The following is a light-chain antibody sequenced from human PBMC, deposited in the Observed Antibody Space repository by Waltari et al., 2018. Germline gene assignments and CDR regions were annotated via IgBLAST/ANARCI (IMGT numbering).Light chain of an antibody. Sequence: QSALTQPASVSGSPGQSITISCTGRSSDVGGYNYVSWYQQYPGKVPKIMIYDVNNRPSGVSSRFSGSKSGNTASLTISGLQADDEADYYCSSFTSRHLYVFGTGTAVTVL. V-gene: IGLV2-14*01. J-gene: IGLJ1*01. CDR1: SSDVGGYNY. CDR2: DVN. CDR3: SSFTSRHLYV.